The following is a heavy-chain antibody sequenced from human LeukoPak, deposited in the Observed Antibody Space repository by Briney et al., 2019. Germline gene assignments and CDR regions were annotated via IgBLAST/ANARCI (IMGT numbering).Heavy chain of an antibody. D-gene: IGHD1-26*01. V-gene: IGHV3-21*01. J-gene: IGHJ4*02. CDR1: GFTFSSYS. CDR2: ISSSSSYI. CDR3: ARALLTDSGKDY. Sequence: PGGSLRLSCAASGFTFSSYSMNWVRQAPGKELEWVSSISSSSSYIYYADSVKGRFTISRDNAKNSLYLQMNSLRAEDTAVYYCARALLTDSGKDYWGQGTLVTVSS.